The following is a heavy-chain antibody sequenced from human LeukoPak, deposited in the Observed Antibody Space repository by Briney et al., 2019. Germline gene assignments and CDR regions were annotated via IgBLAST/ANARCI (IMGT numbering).Heavy chain of an antibody. J-gene: IGHJ4*02. D-gene: IGHD3-9*01. CDR1: GYTFTGYY. V-gene: IGHV1-2*02. CDR3: ARGDHFDILTGYQTPSHLSDY. CDR2: INPNSGGT. Sequence: GASVKVSCKASGYTFTGYYVHWVRQAPGQGLEWMGWINPNSGGTNYARNFQGRVTMTRDTSISTTYMELSRLRSDDTAVYYCARGDHFDILTGYQTPSHLSDYWGQGTLVTVSS.